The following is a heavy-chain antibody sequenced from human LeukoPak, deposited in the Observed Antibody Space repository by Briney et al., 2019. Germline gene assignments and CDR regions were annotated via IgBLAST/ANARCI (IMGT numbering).Heavy chain of an antibody. CDR2: ISGSGGST. CDR3: AKQTVVVVAALYYFDY. CDR1: GFTFSSYA. J-gene: IGHJ4*02. D-gene: IGHD2-15*01. V-gene: IGHV3-23*01. Sequence: QPGGSLRLSCAASGFTFSSYAMSWVRQAPGKGLEWVSAISGSGGSTYYADSVKGRFTISRDNSKNTLYLQMNSLRAEDTAVYYCAKQTVVVVAALYYFDYWGQGTLDTVSS.